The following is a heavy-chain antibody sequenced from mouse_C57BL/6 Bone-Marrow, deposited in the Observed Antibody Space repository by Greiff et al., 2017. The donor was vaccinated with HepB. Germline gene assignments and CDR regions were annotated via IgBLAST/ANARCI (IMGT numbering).Heavy chain of an antibody. CDR2: IRNKANGYTT. CDR3: ASPYYGSSPYWYFDV. Sequence: EVKLVDSGGGLVQPGGSLSLSCAASGFTFTDYYMSWVRQPPGKALEWLGFIRNKANGYTTEYSASVKGRFTISRDNSQSILYLQMNALRAEDSATYYCASPYYGSSPYWYFDVWGTGTTVTVSS. D-gene: IGHD1-1*01. V-gene: IGHV7-3*01. J-gene: IGHJ1*03. CDR1: GFTFTDYY.